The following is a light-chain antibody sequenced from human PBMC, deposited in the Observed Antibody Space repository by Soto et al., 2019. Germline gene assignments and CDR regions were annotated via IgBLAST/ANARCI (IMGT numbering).Light chain of an antibody. J-gene: IGKJ4*01. CDR2: GAS. V-gene: IGKV3-20*01. CDR3: QQYGSSPP. Sequence: EIVLTQSPGTLSSSPGERATLSCRASQSVASRNLAWYQQKSGQAPRLLIYGASSRAIHTPDRFSGSGSGTDFTLTISRLEPEDFAVYYCQQYGSSPPFGGGTKVDI. CDR1: QSVASRN.